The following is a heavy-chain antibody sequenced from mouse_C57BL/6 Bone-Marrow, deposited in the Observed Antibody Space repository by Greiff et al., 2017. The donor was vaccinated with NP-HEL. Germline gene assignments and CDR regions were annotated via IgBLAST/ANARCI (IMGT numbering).Heavy chain of an antibody. J-gene: IGHJ2*01. CDR1: GFNIKDDY. CDR2: IDPENGDT. CDR3: TRYDGYDY. V-gene: IGHV14-4*01. D-gene: IGHD2-3*01. Sequence: VQLQQSGAELVRPGASVKLSCTASGFNIKDDYMHWVKQRPEQGLEWIGWIDPENGDTEYASKFQGKATITADTSSNTAYLQLSSLTSEDTAVYSCTRYDGYDYWGQGTTLTVSS.